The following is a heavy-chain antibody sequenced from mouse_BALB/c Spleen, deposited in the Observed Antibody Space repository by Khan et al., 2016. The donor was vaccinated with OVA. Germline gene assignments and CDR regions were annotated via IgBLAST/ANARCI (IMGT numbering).Heavy chain of an antibody. D-gene: IGHD1-1*01. J-gene: IGHJ3*01. CDR3: ARQNYGPFAY. CDR2: ISSGGDNI. Sequence: EVELVESGGDLVKPGGSLKVSCSASGFTFSTFAMSWVRQTPEKRLEWVATISSGGDNIYYPDSVKGRFTISRDNAKNTLNLQMSSLRSEDTARYYCARQNYGPFAYWGQGTLVTVSA. V-gene: IGHV5-9-3*01. CDR1: GFTFSTFA.